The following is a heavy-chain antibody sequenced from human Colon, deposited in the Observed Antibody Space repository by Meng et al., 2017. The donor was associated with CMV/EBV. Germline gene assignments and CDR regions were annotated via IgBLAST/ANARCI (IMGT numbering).Heavy chain of an antibody. CDR1: GASVSNPTKY. Sequence: TLSPTCIVSGASVSNPTKYWSWIRQPPGKGLEWIGYVYYTGTARYNSSFESRATISVDTSKNQFSLRLTSMTVADTAVYYCARNSPPRSGYNDFWGPGTLVTVSS. CDR2: VYYTGTA. J-gene: IGHJ4*02. CDR3: ARNSPPRSGYNDF. D-gene: IGHD5-12*01. V-gene: IGHV4-30-4*08.